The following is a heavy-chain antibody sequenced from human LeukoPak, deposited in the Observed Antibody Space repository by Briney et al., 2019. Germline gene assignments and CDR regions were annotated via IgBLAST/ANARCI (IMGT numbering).Heavy chain of an antibody. Sequence: NPGGSLRLSCAASGFTFSSYSMNWVRQAPGKGLEWVSSISSSSSYIYYADSGKGRFTISRDNAKNSLYLQMNSLRAEDTAVYYCARVSVLLWFGELIPHYFDYWGQGTLVTVSS. V-gene: IGHV3-21*01. CDR3: ARVSVLLWFGELIPHYFDY. J-gene: IGHJ4*02. CDR2: ISSSSSYI. CDR1: GFTFSSYS. D-gene: IGHD3-10*01.